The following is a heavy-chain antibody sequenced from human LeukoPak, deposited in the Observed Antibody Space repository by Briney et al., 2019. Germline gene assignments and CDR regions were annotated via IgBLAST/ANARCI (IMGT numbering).Heavy chain of an antibody. Sequence: PGRSLRLSCAASGFTFSNYDVHWVRQAPGKGLEWVAVIWYDGSNKYYVDSVKGRLTISRDISKNTLYLQMNSLSAEDTAVYYCARHGYNYGFDYWGQGTLVTVSS. D-gene: IGHD5-24*01. CDR2: IWYDGSNK. CDR1: GFTFSNYD. V-gene: IGHV3-33*01. J-gene: IGHJ4*02. CDR3: ARHGYNYGFDY.